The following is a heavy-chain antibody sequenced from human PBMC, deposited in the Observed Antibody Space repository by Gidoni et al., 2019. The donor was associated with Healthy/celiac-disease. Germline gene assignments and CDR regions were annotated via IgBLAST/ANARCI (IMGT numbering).Heavy chain of an antibody. Sequence: QPQLPASGPGPVKPSETLSLPCIVSGGSISSCRYYWGWIRQAPGKGLEWIGSINYSGSTYYNPSLKSRVTISVDTSKNQFSLKLSSVTAADTAVYYCARHGSTVTTDLPAFDYWGQGTLVTVSS. CDR3: ARHGSTVTTDLPAFDY. V-gene: IGHV4-39*01. CDR2: INYSGST. J-gene: IGHJ4*02. D-gene: IGHD4-17*01. CDR1: GGSISSCRYY.